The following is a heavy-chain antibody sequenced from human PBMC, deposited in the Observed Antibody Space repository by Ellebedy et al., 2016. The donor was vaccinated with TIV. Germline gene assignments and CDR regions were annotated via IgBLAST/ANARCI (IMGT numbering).Heavy chain of an antibody. CDR3: AREVEGGQGDMDV. J-gene: IGHJ6*02. CDR2: IWFNGSLK. V-gene: IGHV3-33*01. Sequence: GESLKISCGASGFNFRNYHMHCVRQAQGKGLEWVALIWFNGSLKYYADSVKGRFSISRDNFRNALYLQINALRDDDTGVYYCAREVEGGQGDMDVWGQGTTVTVSS. CDR1: GFNFRNYH. D-gene: IGHD1-26*01.